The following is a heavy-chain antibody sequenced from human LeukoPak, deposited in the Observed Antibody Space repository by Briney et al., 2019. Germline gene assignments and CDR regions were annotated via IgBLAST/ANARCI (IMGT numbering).Heavy chain of an antibody. D-gene: IGHD2-21*02. J-gene: IGHJ3*02. CDR2: ISYDGSNK. V-gene: IGHV3-30*03. CDR1: GFTFSSYG. Sequence: GGSLRLSCAASGFTFSSYGMHWVRQAPGKGLEWVAVISYDGSNKYYVDSVKGRFTISRDNAKNTLYLQMNSLRAEDTAVYYCARESVTSLPRQSDAFDIWGQGTMVIVSS. CDR3: ARESVTSLPRQSDAFDI.